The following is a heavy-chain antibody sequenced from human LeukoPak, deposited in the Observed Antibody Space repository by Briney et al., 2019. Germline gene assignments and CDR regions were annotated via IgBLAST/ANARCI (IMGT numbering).Heavy chain of an antibody. Sequence: ASVKVSCKVSGYTLTELSMHWVRQAPGKGLEWKGGFDPEEGETIYAQKFQGRVTMTEDTSTDTAYMELSSLRSEDTAVYYCAQYCTNGVCRYYFDYWGQGTLVTVSS. J-gene: IGHJ4*02. CDR1: GYTLTELS. CDR2: FDPEEGET. CDR3: AQYCTNGVCRYYFDY. V-gene: IGHV1-24*01. D-gene: IGHD2-8*01.